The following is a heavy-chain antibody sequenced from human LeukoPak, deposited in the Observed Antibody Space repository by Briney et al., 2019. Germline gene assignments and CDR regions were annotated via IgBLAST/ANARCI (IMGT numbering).Heavy chain of an antibody. Sequence: SETLSLTCAVYGGSFRGYYWSWIRQPPGKGLEWLGEINHSGSTNYNPSLKSRVTISVDTSKNQFSLKLSSVTAADTAVYYCARDRGYCSGGSCYPSDYWGQGTLVTVSS. J-gene: IGHJ4*02. V-gene: IGHV4-34*01. CDR1: GGSFRGYY. D-gene: IGHD2-15*01. CDR2: INHSGST. CDR3: ARDRGYCSGGSCYPSDY.